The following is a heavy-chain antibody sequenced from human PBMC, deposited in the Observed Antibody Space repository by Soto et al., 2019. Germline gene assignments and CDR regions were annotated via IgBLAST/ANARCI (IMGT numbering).Heavy chain of an antibody. J-gene: IGHJ6*02. V-gene: IGHV5-10-1*01. Sequence: GESLKISCKGSGYSFTSYWISWVRQMPGKGLEWMGRIDPSDSYTNYSPSFQGHVTISADKSISTAYLQWSSLKASDTAMYYCASKDTAMVAPYYYYGMDVCGQGTTVTVSS. D-gene: IGHD5-18*01. CDR3: ASKDTAMVAPYYYYGMDV. CDR2: IDPSDSYT. CDR1: GYSFTSYW.